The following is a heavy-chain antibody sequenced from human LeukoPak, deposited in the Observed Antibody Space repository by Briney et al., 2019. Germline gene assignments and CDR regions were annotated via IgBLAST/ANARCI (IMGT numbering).Heavy chain of an antibody. CDR3: ARDVPYYYGSNAHFDY. CDR2: IYYSGST. CDR1: GGSISSYY. J-gene: IGHJ4*02. Sequence: PSETLSLTCTVSGGSISSYYWSWIRQPPGKGLEWIGYIYYSGSTNYNPSLKSRVTISVDTSKNQFSLKLSSVTAADTAVYYCARDVPYYYGSNAHFDYWGQGTLVTVSS. D-gene: IGHD3-10*01. V-gene: IGHV4-59*08.